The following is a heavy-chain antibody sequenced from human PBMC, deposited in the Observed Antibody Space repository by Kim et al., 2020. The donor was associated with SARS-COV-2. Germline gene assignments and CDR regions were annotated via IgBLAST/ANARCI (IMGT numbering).Heavy chain of an antibody. D-gene: IGHD6-19*01. V-gene: IGHV1-2*06. CDR2: INPNSGGT. CDR3: AREMVPDSSGWYVLHAFDI. CDR1: GYTFTGYY. Sequence: ASVKVSCKASGYTFTGYYMHWVRQAPGQGLEWMGRINPNSGGTNYAQKFQGRVTMTRDTSISTAYMELSRLRSDDTAVYYCAREMVPDSSGWYVLHAFDIWGQGTMVTVSS. J-gene: IGHJ3*02.